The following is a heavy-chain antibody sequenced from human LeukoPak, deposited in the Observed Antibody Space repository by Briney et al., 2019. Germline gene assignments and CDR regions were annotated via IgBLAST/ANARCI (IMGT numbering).Heavy chain of an antibody. V-gene: IGHV1-69*13. CDR3: ARVGAFRDRGYSYGYENPLDY. J-gene: IGHJ4*02. Sequence: GASVKVSCKASGGTFSSYAISWVRQAPGQGLEWMGGIIPIFGTANYVQKFQGRVTITADESTSTAYMELSSLRSEDTAVYYCARVGAFRDRGYSYGYENPLDYWGQGTLVTVSS. D-gene: IGHD5-18*01. CDR1: GGTFSSYA. CDR2: IIPIFGTA.